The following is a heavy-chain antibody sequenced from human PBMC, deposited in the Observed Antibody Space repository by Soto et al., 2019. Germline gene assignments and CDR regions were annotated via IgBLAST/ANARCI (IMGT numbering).Heavy chain of an antibody. CDR1: GFTFDDYA. CDR2: ISWNSGSI. J-gene: IGHJ4*02. Sequence: EVQLVESGGGLVQPGRSLRLSCAASGFTFDDYAMHWVRQAPGKGLEWVSGISWNSGSIGYADSVKGRFTISRDNAKNALYLQMNSLRAEDTALYYCAKEIRGNYGDYGSFDYWGQGTLVTVSS. V-gene: IGHV3-9*01. CDR3: AKEIRGNYGDYGSFDY. D-gene: IGHD4-17*01.